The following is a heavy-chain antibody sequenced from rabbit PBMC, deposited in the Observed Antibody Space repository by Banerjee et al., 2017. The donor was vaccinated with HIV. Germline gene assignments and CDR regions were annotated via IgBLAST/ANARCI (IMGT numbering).Heavy chain of an antibody. D-gene: IGHD2-1*01. J-gene: IGHJ4*01. CDR1: GFSFSSGYD. CDR3: VRDWGYDDYGDGFNR. Sequence: QSLEESGGDLVKPGASLTLTCKASGFSFSSGYDMCWVRQAPGKGLEWIGCIYTGSGSTDYASWAKGRFTISKTSSTTVTLQMTSLTAADTATYFCVRDWGYDDYGDGFNRWGPGTLVTVS. CDR2: IYTGSGST. V-gene: IGHV1S40*01.